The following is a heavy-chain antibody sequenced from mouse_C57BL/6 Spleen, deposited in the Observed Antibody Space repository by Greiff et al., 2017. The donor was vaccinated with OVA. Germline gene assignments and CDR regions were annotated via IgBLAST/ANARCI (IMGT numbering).Heavy chain of an antibody. CDR1: GYTFTDYY. V-gene: IGHV1-26*01. CDR3: ARERLLDY. CDR2: INPNNGGT. D-gene: IGHD1-1*01. Sequence: VQLQQSGPELVKPGASVKISCKASGYTFTDYYMNWVKQSHGKSLEWIGDINPNNGGTSYNQKFKGKATLTVDKSSSTAYMELRSLTSEDSAVYYCARERLLDYWGQGTTLTVSS. J-gene: IGHJ2*01.